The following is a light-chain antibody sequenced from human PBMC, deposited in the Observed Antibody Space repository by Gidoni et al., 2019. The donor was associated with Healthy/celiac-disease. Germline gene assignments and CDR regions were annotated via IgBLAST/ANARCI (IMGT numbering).Light chain of an antibody. V-gene: IGKV1-5*03. CDR2: KAS. J-gene: IGKJ1*01. CDR3: QQDNRYWT. Sequence: IQMTQSPSTLSASVGDRVTITCRASQSISSWLAWYQQKPGKAPKLLIYKASSLESGVPSRCSGRGSGKEFTLTISSLQPDDFATYYCQQDNRYWTFGQGTKVEIK. CDR1: QSISSW.